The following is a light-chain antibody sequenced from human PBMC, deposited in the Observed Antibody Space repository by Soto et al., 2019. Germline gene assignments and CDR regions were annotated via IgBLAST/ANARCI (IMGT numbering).Light chain of an antibody. J-gene: IGKJ4*01. CDR1: KDVGPP. V-gene: IGKV1-12*01. CDR3: QQANAFPT. CDR2: DVS. Sequence: DIQMTQSPSSVSASVGDTVIITCRASKDVGPPLAWFKQKPGTAPKLLIYDVSTLEREVPSRFSGTGSGTDFTFIINNLQPEDFATYYCQQANAFPTFGGGTKV.